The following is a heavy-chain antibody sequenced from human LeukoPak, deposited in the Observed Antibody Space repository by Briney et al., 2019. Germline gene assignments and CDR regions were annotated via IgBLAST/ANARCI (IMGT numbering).Heavy chain of an antibody. CDR1: GFTFSSYS. CDR3: ARVCGGDCYSEFAFDI. J-gene: IGHJ3*02. Sequence: GGSLRLSCAASGFTFSSYSMNWVRQAPGKGLEWVSSISTGSTYIYYADSVKGRFTISRDNAKNPLYLQMNSLRAEDTAVYYCARVCGGDCYSEFAFDIWGQGTMVTVSS. CDR2: ISTGSTYI. D-gene: IGHD2-21*01. V-gene: IGHV3-21*06.